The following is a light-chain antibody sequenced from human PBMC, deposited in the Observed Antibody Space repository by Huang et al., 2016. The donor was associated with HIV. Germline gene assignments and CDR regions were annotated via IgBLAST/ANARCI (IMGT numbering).Light chain of an antibody. CDR1: QAVLKNSNKKNY. J-gene: IGKJ2*01. V-gene: IGKV4-1*01. Sequence: DIEMTQSPDSLTVSLGARAIINCKSSQAVLKNSNKKNYLAWYQQRPGQPPRVLICWASSRESGVPDRFSGSGSGTDFNLTISSLQPEDLAVYYCQQYYSPPYTFGQGTRLEI. CDR3: QQYYSPPYT. CDR2: WAS.